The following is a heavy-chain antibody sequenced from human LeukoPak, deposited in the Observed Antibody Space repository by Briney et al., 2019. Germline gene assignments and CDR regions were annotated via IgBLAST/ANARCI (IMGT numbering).Heavy chain of an antibody. Sequence: QSGGSLRLSCAASGFTFSSYAMSWVRQAPGKGLEWVSAISGSGGSTYYADSVKGRFTISRDNSKNTLYLQMNSLRVEDTAVYYCAKLLRFLEFLDYWGQGTLVTVSS. CDR2: ISGSGGST. CDR1: GFTFSSYA. V-gene: IGHV3-23*01. J-gene: IGHJ4*02. CDR3: AKLLRFLEFLDY. D-gene: IGHD3-3*01.